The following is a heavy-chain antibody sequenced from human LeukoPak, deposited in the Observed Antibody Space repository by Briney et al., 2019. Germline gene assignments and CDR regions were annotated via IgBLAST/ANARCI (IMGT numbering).Heavy chain of an antibody. CDR3: ARHGTGYYYDSSGSPEVDAFDI. Sequence: PSETLSLTWTVSGGSTSSYYWSWIRQPPGNGLGWIGYIYYSGSTNYNPSLKSRVTISVDTSKNQFSLKLSSVTAADTAVYYCARHGTGYYYDSSGSPEVDAFDIWGQRTMVTVSS. V-gene: IGHV4-59*08. CDR2: IYYSGST. D-gene: IGHD3-22*01. J-gene: IGHJ3*02. CDR1: GGSTSSYY.